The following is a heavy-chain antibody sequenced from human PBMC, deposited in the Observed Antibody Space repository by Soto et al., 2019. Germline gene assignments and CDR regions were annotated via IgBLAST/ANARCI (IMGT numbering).Heavy chain of an antibody. J-gene: IGHJ4*02. CDR1: GFTFSSYG. D-gene: IGHD1-26*01. CDR2: ISYDGGNE. CDR3: AKDRYSGTYPTDFDY. V-gene: IGHV3-30*18. Sequence: GGSLRLSCAGSGFTFSSYGIHWVRQAPGKGLEWVALISYDGGNEKYTESVKDRFTISRDDSHNVAYLQMSSLRTEDTAMYYCAKDRYSGTYPTDFDYWGQGSLVTVPQ.